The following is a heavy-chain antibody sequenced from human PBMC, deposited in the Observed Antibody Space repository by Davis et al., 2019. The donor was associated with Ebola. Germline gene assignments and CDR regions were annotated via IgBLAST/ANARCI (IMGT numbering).Heavy chain of an antibody. CDR1: GFTFTSYT. CDR2: IGGSSSII. Sequence: GESLKISCAASGFTFTSYTMNWVRQAPGKGLEWVSYIGGSSSIISYADSVKGRFTISRDNAKNSLYLQMNSLRDEDTAVYYCARDRGYAFDYWGQGTLVTVSS. D-gene: IGHD2-15*01. CDR3: ARDRGYAFDY. V-gene: IGHV3-48*02. J-gene: IGHJ4*02.